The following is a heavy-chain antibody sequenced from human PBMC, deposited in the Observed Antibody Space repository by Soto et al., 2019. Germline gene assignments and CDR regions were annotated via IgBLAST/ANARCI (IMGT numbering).Heavy chain of an antibody. J-gene: IGHJ4*02. CDR2: ISGSGGST. CDR1: GFPFSSYA. Sequence: GGSLRLSCAASGFPFSSYAMSWVRQAPGKGLEWVSAISGSGGSTYYADSVKGRFTISRDSSKNTLYLQMNSLRAEDTAVYYCAKGRYIISNRCSTEFDYWGQGDLLTISS. CDR3: AKGRYIISNRCSTEFDY. V-gene: IGHV3-23*01. D-gene: IGHD3-9*01.